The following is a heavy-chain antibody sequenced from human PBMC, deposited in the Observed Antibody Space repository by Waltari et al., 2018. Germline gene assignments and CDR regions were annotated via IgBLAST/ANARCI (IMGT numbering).Heavy chain of an antibody. CDR3: ARLGSSWYWFDP. V-gene: IGHV4-38-2*01. CDR2: IYHSGST. Sequence: QVQLQESGTGLVKPSETLSLTCAVSGYSISSGYYWGWIRQPPGKGLEWIGSIYHSGSTYYNPSLKSRVTISVDTSKNQFSLKLSSVTAADTAVYYCARLGSSWYWFDPWGQGTLVTVSS. CDR1: GYSISSGYY. J-gene: IGHJ5*02. D-gene: IGHD6-13*01.